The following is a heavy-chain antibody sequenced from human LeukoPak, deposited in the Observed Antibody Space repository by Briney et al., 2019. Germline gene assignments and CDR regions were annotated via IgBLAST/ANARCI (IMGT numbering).Heavy chain of an antibody. CDR3: AKGRLYDILTGYYDPLIDY. CDR1: GFTFSRYW. CDR2: ISWDGGST. D-gene: IGHD3-9*01. J-gene: IGHJ4*02. Sequence: GGSLRLSCAASGFTFSRYWMHWVRQAPGKGLEWVSLISWDGGSTYYADSVKGRFTISRDNSKNSLYLQMNSLRTEDTALYYCAKGRLYDILTGYYDPLIDYWGQGTLVTVSS. V-gene: IGHV3-43*01.